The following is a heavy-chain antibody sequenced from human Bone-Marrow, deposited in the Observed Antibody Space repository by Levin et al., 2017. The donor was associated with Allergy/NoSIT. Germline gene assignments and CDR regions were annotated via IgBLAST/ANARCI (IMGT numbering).Heavy chain of an antibody. CDR1: GLTFSRSW. V-gene: IGHV3-7*03. Sequence: GGSLRLSCAVSGLTFSRSWMSWVRQAPGKGLEWVANLRQDGSETYYVDSVKGRFTISADNAKNSLYLQMNSLRAEDTAVYDCVGGYDYFDYWGQGTLVTVSS. J-gene: IGHJ4*02. CDR2: LRQDGSET. D-gene: IGHD5-12*01. CDR3: VGGYDYFDY.